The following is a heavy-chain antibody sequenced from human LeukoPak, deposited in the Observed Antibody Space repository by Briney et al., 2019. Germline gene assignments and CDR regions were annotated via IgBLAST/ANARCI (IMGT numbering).Heavy chain of an antibody. Sequence: SGGSLRLSCAASGFAFSSYWAGWVRQAPGKGLEWVANINQDGSGQNYVDSVRGRFTISRDNAKNSVYLQMNSLRAEDTAVYYCARSLWPEDYWGQGILVTVSS. V-gene: IGHV3-7*01. CDR3: ARSLWPEDY. CDR1: GFAFSSYW. CDR2: INQDGSGQ. D-gene: IGHD2-21*01. J-gene: IGHJ4*02.